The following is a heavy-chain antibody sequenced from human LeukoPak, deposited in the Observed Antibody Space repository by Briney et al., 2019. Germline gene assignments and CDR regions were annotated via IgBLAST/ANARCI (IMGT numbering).Heavy chain of an antibody. CDR3: ARLDGDYGYYYYGMDV. V-gene: IGHV3-48*03. D-gene: IGHD4-17*01. CDR1: GFTFSSYE. Sequence: GGSLRPSCAASGFTFSSYEMNWVRQAPGKGLEWVSYISSSGSTIYYADSVKGRFTISRDNAKNSLYLQMNSLRAEDTAVYYCARLDGDYGYYYYGMDVWGQGTTVTVSS. J-gene: IGHJ6*02. CDR2: ISSSGSTI.